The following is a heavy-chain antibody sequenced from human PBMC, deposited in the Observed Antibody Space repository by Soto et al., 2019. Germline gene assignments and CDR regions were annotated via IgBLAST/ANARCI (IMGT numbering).Heavy chain of an antibody. D-gene: IGHD2-15*01. CDR1: GYTFTTFG. CDR3: ADAFCSGGSCYLDY. V-gene: IGHV1-18*01. J-gene: IGHJ4*02. CDR2: ISAYSGNT. Sequence: QVQLVQSGGEVKKPGAAVKVSCKASGYTFTTFGIGWVRQAPGQGLEWMGWISAYSGNTQYPEKLQGRVTMTIDTTTRTTYMELRSLRATDTVGYYCADAFCSGGSCYLDYWGQGALVTVSS.